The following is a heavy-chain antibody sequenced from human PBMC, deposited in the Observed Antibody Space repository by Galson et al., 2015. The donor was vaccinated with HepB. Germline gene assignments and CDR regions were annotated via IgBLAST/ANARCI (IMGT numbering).Heavy chain of an antibody. CDR2: IVVGSGNT. D-gene: IGHD6-13*01. Sequence: SVKVSCKASGFTFTSSAMQWVRQARGQRLEWIGWIVVGSGNTNYAQKFQERVTITRDMSTSTAYMELSSLRSEDTAAYYCAADGVAAGHDDAFDIWGQGTMVTVSS. CDR1: GFTFTSSA. J-gene: IGHJ3*02. V-gene: IGHV1-58*02. CDR3: AADGVAAGHDDAFDI.